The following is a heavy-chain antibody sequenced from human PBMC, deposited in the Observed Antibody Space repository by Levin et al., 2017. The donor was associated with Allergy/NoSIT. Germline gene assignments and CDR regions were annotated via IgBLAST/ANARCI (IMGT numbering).Heavy chain of an antibody. D-gene: IGHD3-10*01. Sequence: PGGSLRLSCAATGITFSSYGMHWVRQAPGKGLVWVAVIWYDGSNKYYADSVKVRFTISRDNPKNMLYLQMNSLRVEDTAVYYCATVNGYGLGSFSLEYWGQGTLVTVSS. J-gene: IGHJ4*02. CDR1: GITFSSYG. CDR2: IWYDGSNK. V-gene: IGHV3-33*01. CDR3: ATVNGYGLGSFSLEY.